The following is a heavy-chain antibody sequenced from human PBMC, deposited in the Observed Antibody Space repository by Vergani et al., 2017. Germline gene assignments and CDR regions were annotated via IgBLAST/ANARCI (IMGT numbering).Heavy chain of an antibody. Sequence: QVQLQQWGAGLLKPSETLSLTCAVYGGSFSGYYWSWIRQPPGKGLEWIGEINHSGSTNYNPSLKSRVTISVDTSKNQFSLKLSSVTAADTAVYYCARVRITIVRGVILHYYYGMDVWGQGTTVTVSS. D-gene: IGHD3-10*01. V-gene: IGHV4-34*01. CDR3: ARVRITIVRGVILHYYYGMDV. CDR2: INHSGST. CDR1: GGSFSGYY. J-gene: IGHJ6*02.